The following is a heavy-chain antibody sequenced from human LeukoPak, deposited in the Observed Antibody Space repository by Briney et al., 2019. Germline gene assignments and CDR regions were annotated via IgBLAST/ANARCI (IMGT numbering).Heavy chain of an antibody. V-gene: IGHV3-66*01. CDR2: IYSGGST. CDR1: GFTVSSNY. D-gene: IGHD4-23*01. J-gene: IGHJ4*02. CDR3: ARVPRGHGGNSGAIDY. Sequence: GGSLRLSCAASGFTVSSNYMNWVRQAPGKGLEWVSVIYSGGSTYYADSVKGRFTISRDNFKNTLYLQMSSLRAEDTAVYYCARVPRGHGGNSGAIDYWGQGTLVTVSS.